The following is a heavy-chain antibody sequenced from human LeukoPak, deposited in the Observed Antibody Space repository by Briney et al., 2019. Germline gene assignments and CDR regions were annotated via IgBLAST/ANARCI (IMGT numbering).Heavy chain of an antibody. Sequence: GGSLRLSCAASGFTFSNYAMTWVRQAPGKGLEWGSAISGSGGSTYYADSVKGRFTISRDNSKNTLYLQMDSLRAEDTAIYYCAKVQSSSWYMGLNYHWGQGTLVTVSS. CDR3: AKVQSSSWYMGLNYH. CDR1: GFTFSNYA. V-gene: IGHV3-23*01. D-gene: IGHD6-13*01. J-gene: IGHJ5*02. CDR2: ISGSGGST.